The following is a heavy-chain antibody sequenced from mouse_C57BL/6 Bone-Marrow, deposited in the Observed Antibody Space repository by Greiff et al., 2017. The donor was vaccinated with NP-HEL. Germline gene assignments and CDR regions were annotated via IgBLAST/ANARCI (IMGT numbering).Heavy chain of an antibody. Sequence: QVQLQQSGAELVRPGASVKLSCKASGYTFTDYYINWVKQRPGQGLEWIARIYPGSGNTYYNEKFKGKATLTAEKSSSTAYMQLSSLTSEDSAVYFCARRGVTFGDWGQGTTLTVAS. CDR3: ARRGVTFGD. J-gene: IGHJ2*01. CDR1: GYTFTDYY. D-gene: IGHD2-5*01. CDR2: IYPGSGNT. V-gene: IGHV1-76*01.